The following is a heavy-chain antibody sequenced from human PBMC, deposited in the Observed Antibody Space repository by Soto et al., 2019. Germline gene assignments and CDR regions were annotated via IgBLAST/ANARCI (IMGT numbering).Heavy chain of an antibody. V-gene: IGHV3-15*01. Sequence: SGGARRVPCAVSGFIFKNAWMSWVRQVPGKGMEWVGRIKSKSDGGTTDYAAPVKNRFIISRDDSKNTLYLQMNSLKIEDTALYYCSTVGSLDFWGKGTLGSGSS. CDR1: GFIFKNAW. CDR3: STVGSLDF. CDR2: IKSKSDGGTT. J-gene: IGHJ4*02. D-gene: IGHD3-10*01.